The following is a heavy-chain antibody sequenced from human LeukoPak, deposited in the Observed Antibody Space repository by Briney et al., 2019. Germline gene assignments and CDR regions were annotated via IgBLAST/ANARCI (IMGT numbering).Heavy chain of an antibody. CDR3: ARSTYYYDSSGYYPFDY. J-gene: IGHJ4*02. CDR1: GFTFSSYG. CDR2: ISSSGSTI. V-gene: IGHV3-48*04. D-gene: IGHD3-22*01. Sequence: GGSLRLSCAASGFTFSSYGMHWVRQAPGKGLEWVSYISSSGSTIYYADSVKGRFTISRDNAKNSLYLQMNSLRAEDTAVYYCARSTYYYDSSGYYPFDYWGQGTLVTVSS.